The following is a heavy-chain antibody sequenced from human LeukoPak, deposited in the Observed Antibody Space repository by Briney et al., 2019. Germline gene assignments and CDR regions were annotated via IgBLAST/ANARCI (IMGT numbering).Heavy chain of an antibody. CDR2: INHSGST. V-gene: IGHV4-34*01. CDR1: GGSFSGYY. Sequence: SETLSLTCAVYGGSFSGYYWSWIRQPPGKGLEWIGEINHSGSTNYNPSLKSRVTISVDTSKNQFSLKLSSVTAADTAVYYCARARWYCSGGSCYKPSGYYFDYWGQGTLVTVSS. J-gene: IGHJ4*02. D-gene: IGHD2-15*01. CDR3: ARARWYCSGGSCYKPSGYYFDY.